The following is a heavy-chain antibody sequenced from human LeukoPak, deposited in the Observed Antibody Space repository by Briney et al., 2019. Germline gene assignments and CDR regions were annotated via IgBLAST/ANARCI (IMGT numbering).Heavy chain of an antibody. J-gene: IGHJ4*02. CDR1: RGTFSSHT. Sequence: ASVKVSCRASRGTFSSHTISWVRQAPGQGLEWMGRIIPILGIANYAQKFQGRVTITADKSTSTAYMELSSLRSEDTAVYYCAGGIVDTALNDYWGQGTLVTVSS. D-gene: IGHD5-18*01. CDR2: IIPILGIA. V-gene: IGHV1-69*02. CDR3: AGGIVDTALNDY.